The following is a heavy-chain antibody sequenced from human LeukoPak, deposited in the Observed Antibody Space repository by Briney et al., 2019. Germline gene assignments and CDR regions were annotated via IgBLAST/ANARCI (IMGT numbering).Heavy chain of an antibody. J-gene: IGHJ4*02. Sequence: GASVKVSCKASGYTFTGYYMHWVRQAPGQGLEWMGWINPNSGGTNYAQKFQGRVTMTRDTSISTAYMELSRLRSDDTAVYYCARGIGGIVVVPAASSFDYWGQGTLVTVSS. CDR3: ARGIGGIVVVPAASSFDY. V-gene: IGHV1-2*02. D-gene: IGHD2-2*01. CDR1: GYTFTGYY. CDR2: INPNSGGT.